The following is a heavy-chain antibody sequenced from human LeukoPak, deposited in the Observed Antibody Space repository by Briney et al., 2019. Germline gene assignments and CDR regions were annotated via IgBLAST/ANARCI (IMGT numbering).Heavy chain of an antibody. V-gene: IGHV4-39*01. CDR1: GGSISSSSYY. CDR2: IYYSGST. D-gene: IGHD6-19*01. J-gene: IGHJ3*02. Sequence: SETLSLTCTVSGGSISSSSYYWGWIRQPPGKGLEWIGSIYYSGSTYYNPSLKSRVTISVDTSKNQFSLKLSSVTAADTAVYYCARLAVAGTLVYAFDIWGQGTMVTVSS. CDR3: ARLAVAGTLVYAFDI.